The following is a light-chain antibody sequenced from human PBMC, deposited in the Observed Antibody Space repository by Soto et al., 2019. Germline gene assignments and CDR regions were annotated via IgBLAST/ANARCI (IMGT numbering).Light chain of an antibody. CDR2: EVS. CDR1: GSEVAGYNY. V-gene: IGLV2-8*01. J-gene: IGLJ1*01. CDR3: TSYAGSNNFV. Sequence: QCVLTQPPSASGSHGQTIPISCTGTGSEVAGYNYVTWYQQHPGKAPKLMIYEVSKRPPGVPDRFSGSKSGNTASLTVSGLQAEDEADYYCTSYAGSNNFVFGTGTKVTVL.